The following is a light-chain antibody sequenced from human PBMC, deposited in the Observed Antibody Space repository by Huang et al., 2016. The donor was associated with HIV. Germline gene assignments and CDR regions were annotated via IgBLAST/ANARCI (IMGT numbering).Light chain of an antibody. Sequence: DIQMTQAPPSLSAAVGDRVIITCRASQIINKYLNWYQQMPGRAPKLLISGASSLQGGVSSRCSGSGSGTDFTLTIRDLQPEDTATYHCQQSYNIPRTFGQGTLLEF. CDR3: QQSYNIPRT. V-gene: IGKV1-39*01. J-gene: IGKJ2*01. CDR2: GAS. CDR1: QIINKY.